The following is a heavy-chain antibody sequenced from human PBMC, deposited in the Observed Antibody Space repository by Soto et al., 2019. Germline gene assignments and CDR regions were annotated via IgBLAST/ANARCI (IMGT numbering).Heavy chain of an antibody. CDR1: GFPFSSYA. J-gene: IGHJ6*02. V-gene: IGHV3-23*01. CDR3: AKECSYGYGLNYYYYYGMDV. Sequence: PGGSLRLSCAASGFPFSSYAMSCVRQAPGKGLEWVSAISGSGGSTYYADSVKGRFTISRDNSKNTLYLQMNSLRAEDTAVYYCAKECSYGYGLNYYYYYGMDVWGQGTTVTVSS. D-gene: IGHD5-18*01. CDR2: ISGSGGST.